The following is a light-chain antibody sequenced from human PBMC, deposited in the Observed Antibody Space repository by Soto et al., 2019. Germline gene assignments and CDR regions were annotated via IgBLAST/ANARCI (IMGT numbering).Light chain of an antibody. V-gene: IGKV1-5*03. Sequence: DIQMTQSPSTLSASVGDRATIACRASQSIDTWLAWHQQKPGQVPKLLISKASNLESGVPSRFSGSGSGTEFTLTISSLQPDDSATYYCQQYNSYRAFGQGTKVE. CDR1: QSIDTW. CDR2: KAS. J-gene: IGKJ1*01. CDR3: QQYNSYRA.